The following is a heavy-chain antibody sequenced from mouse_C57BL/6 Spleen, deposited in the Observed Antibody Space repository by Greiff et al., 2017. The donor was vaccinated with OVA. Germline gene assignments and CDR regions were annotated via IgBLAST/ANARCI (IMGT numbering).Heavy chain of an antibody. CDR2: IDPENGDT. V-gene: IGHV14-4*01. CDR1: GFNIQDDY. D-gene: IGHD2-2*01. Sequence: VQLQQSGAELVRPGASVTLSCTASGFNIQDDYMHWVKQRPEQGLEWIGWIDPENGDTEYASKFQGKATITADTSSNTAYLQLSSLTSEDTAVYYCTTEGLVYFDYWGQGTTLTVSS. J-gene: IGHJ2*01. CDR3: TTEGLVYFDY.